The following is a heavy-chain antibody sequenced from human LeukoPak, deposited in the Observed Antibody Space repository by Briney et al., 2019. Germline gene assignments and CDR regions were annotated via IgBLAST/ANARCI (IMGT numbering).Heavy chain of an antibody. CDR1: GVSISSSNYH. Sequence: PSETLSLTCTVSGVSISSSNYHWGWIRQPPGKGLEWIGSIYYSGRTYYNSPLKSRVTISVDTSKNQFSLKLSSVTAADTAVYYCVRGRYNSGCHDFDYWGQGTLVTVSS. CDR3: VRGRYNSGCHDFDY. D-gene: IGHD6-19*01. V-gene: IGHV4-39*01. CDR2: IYYSGRT. J-gene: IGHJ4*02.